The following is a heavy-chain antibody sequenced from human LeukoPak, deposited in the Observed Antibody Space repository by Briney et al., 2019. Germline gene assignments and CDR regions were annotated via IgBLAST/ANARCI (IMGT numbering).Heavy chain of an antibody. J-gene: IGHJ4*02. Sequence: PGGSLRLSCAASGFTFSTYAMSWVRQAPGKGLEWVSGISGSGGSTYNADSVKDRFTISRDNSKNTLYLQMNSLRAEDTAVYYCARDRRGAALDYWGQGTLVTVSS. D-gene: IGHD2-15*01. V-gene: IGHV3-23*01. CDR3: ARDRRGAALDY. CDR2: ISGSGGST. CDR1: GFTFSTYA.